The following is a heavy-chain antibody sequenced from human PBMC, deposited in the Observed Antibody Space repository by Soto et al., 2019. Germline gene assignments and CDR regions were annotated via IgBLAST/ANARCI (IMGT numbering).Heavy chain of an antibody. D-gene: IGHD3-16*01. CDR1: GFTFSRYW. J-gene: IGHJ6*02. CDR3: ARNYAYAEGYYWYGIDV. Sequence: EVQLVESGGGLVLPGGSLRLSCAASGFTFSRYWMHWVREAPGKGLVWVSRISSYGSDTHYADSVKGRFTISRDNAKNTLYLQMNSLRADDSPVYYCARNYAYAEGYYWYGIDVWGQGTTVTVSS. CDR2: ISSYGSDT. V-gene: IGHV3-74*01.